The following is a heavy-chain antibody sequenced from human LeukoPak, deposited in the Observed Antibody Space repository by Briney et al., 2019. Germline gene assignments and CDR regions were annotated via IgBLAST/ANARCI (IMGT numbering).Heavy chain of an antibody. CDR2: IRYDGSNK. Sequence: PGGSLRLSCAASGFTFSSYGMHWVRQAPGKGLEWVAFIRYDGSNKYYADSVKGRFTISRDNSKNTLYLQMNSLRAEDTAVYYCAKAYYVWGSIYDHRGQGTLVTVSS. V-gene: IGHV3-30*02. CDR3: AKAYYVWGSIYDH. J-gene: IGHJ4*02. CDR1: GFTFSSYG. D-gene: IGHD3-16*01.